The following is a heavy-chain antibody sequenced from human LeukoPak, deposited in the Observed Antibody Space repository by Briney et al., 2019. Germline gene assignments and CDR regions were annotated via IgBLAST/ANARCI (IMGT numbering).Heavy chain of an antibody. CDR2: MNPNSGNT. V-gene: IGHV1-8*03. J-gene: IGHJ4*02. Sequence: ASVKVSCKASGYTFTSYDINWVRQATGQGLEWMGWMNPNSGNTGYAQKFQGRVTITRNTSISTAYMELSSLRSEDTAVYYCARGRRYCSGGSCFYYFDYWGQGTPVTVSS. CDR3: ARGRRYCSGGSCFYYFDY. D-gene: IGHD2-15*01. CDR1: GYTFTSYD.